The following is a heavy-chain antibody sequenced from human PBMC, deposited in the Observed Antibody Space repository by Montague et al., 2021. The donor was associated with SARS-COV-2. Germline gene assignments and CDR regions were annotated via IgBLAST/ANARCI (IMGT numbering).Heavy chain of an antibody. CDR1: GGSFSGYY. J-gene: IGHJ4*02. CDR3: ARVAGGYYHDSSAYFDY. Sequence: SETLSLTCALYGGSFSGYYWSWIRQPPGKGLEWIGEINQSGSTNXKPSLKSRVTLSVDTSKKQFSLKLSSLTAADTAVYYCARVAGGYYHDSSAYFDYWGQGSLVTVSS. V-gene: IGHV4-34*01. CDR2: INQSGST. D-gene: IGHD3-22*01.